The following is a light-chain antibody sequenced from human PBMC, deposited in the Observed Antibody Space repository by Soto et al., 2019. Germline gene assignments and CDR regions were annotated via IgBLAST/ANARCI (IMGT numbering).Light chain of an antibody. CDR2: DVS. CDR3: SSYTSSSLYV. V-gene: IGLV2-14*01. Sequence: QSALTQPASVSGSPGQSITISCTGTSSDVGGYKYVSWYQQHPGKAPKLMIYDVSNRPSGVANRFSGSKSGDTASLTISGLEADDEADYYCSSYTSSSLYVFGTGTKLTVL. J-gene: IGLJ1*01. CDR1: SSDVGGYKY.